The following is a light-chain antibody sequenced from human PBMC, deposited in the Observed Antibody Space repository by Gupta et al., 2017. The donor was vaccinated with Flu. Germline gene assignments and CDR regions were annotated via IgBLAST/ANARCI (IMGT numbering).Light chain of an antibody. J-gene: IGLJ3*02. V-gene: IGLV3-21*02. Sequence: SYVLTQPPSVSVAPGQTASITCGGNNIGSKSVHWYQQKPGQAPVLVVHDDYNRPSGIPERISGSNSGNTATLTISRVAAGDEADYYCQAWDDTSDHWMFGGGTKLTVL. CDR1: NIGSKS. CDR2: DDY. CDR3: QAWDDTSDHWM.